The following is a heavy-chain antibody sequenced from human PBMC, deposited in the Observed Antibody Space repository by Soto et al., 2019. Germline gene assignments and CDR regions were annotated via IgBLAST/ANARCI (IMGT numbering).Heavy chain of an antibody. CDR1: GCMFYSSA. V-gene: IGHV1-69*13. D-gene: IGHD1-7*01. Sequence: ASVKVSCKASGCMFYSSAINWVRQAPGQGLEWMGGIVPMNGSPKYAQGFQGRVTITADGSATTVYMDLSGLKSEDTAVYYCTFPPNWNYQLTRYWGRGTLVIVS. CDR3: TFPPNWNYQLTRY. J-gene: IGHJ4*02. CDR2: IVPMNGSP.